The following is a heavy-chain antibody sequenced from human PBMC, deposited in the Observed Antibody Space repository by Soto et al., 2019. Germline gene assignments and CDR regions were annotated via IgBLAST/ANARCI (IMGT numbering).Heavy chain of an antibody. CDR1: GFTFSSYS. J-gene: IGHJ6*02. Sequence: GGSLRLSCEASGFTFSSYSLPGVRQVPGRGPVWVGRIKSKTDGGTTDYAAPVKGRFTISRDDSKNTLYLQMNSLKTEDTAVYYCTTEHWFLPYYYYGMDVWGQGTTVTVSS. CDR3: TTEHWFLPYYYYGMDV. CDR2: IKSKTDGGTT. D-gene: IGHD3-10*01. V-gene: IGHV3-15*01.